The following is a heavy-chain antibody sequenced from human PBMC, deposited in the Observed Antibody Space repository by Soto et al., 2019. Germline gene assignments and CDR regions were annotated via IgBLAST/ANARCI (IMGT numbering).Heavy chain of an antibody. Sequence: HVRLVESGGGVVQPGRSLTLSCKASDFPLSNYGAHWVRQSPGKGLEWVALISFDGISKYYADSVKGRFTVSRDNSKNTLYLQMNSLRGDDTAVYYCAKDGGSYDFWSGSEYWGQGTLVTVSS. CDR2: ISFDGISK. CDR1: DFPLSNYG. CDR3: AKDGGSYDFWSGSEY. D-gene: IGHD3-3*01. V-gene: IGHV3-30-3*01. J-gene: IGHJ4*02.